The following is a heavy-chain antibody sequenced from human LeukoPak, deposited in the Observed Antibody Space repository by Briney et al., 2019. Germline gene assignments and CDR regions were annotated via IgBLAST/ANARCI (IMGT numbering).Heavy chain of an antibody. V-gene: IGHV3-48*01. CDR3: ARGRDHAFDI. J-gene: IGHJ3*02. CDR1: GLAFSSSA. CDR2: SSASSSDV. Sequence: GGSLRLSCAASGLAFSSSAMNWVRHTPGKGLELLSYSSASSSDVYYADSVKGRFTISRDNAKSSLYLQMNSLTAEDTAIYFCARGRDHAFDIWGQGTRVTVSS.